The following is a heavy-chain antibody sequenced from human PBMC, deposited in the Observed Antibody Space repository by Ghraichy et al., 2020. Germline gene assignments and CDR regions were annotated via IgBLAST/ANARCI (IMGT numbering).Heavy chain of an antibody. CDR3: VKGPRWELVPSHFDY. CDR2: ISSSADRT. D-gene: IGHD1-26*01. J-gene: IGHJ4*01. V-gene: IGHV3-64D*06. CDR1: GFTFSSYA. Sequence: GGSLRLSCSASGFTFSSYAMNWVRQAPGKGLACVSTISSSADRTYYADSVKGRFTISRDNSKNTLSRQMSSLRPEDTAVYFCVKGPRWELVPSHFDYWGQGTLVTVSS.